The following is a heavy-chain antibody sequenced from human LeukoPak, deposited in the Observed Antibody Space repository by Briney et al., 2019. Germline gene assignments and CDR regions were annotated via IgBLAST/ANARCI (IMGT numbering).Heavy chain of an antibody. D-gene: IGHD5-18*01. CDR3: ARVQADTAMAVFDY. J-gene: IGHJ4*02. CDR1: GGSISSGGYY. V-gene: IGHV4-31*03. CDR2: IYYSGST. Sequence: SETLSLTCTVSGGSISSGGYYWSWIRQHPGKGLEWIGYIYYSGSTYYNPSLKSRVTISVDTSKNQFSLKLSSVTAADTAVYYCARVQADTAMAVFDYWGQGTLVTVSS.